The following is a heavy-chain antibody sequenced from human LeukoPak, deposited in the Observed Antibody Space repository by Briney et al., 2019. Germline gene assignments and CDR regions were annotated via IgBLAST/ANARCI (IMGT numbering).Heavy chain of an antibody. J-gene: IGHJ4*02. V-gene: IGHV3-15*07. Sequence: GGSLRLSCAASGFTFSNAWMNWVRQAPGKGLEWVGRIKSKTDGGTTDYAAPVKGRFTISRDNSKNTLYLQMNSLRAEDTAVYYCARVSNAVGSSWSPDVDNWGQGTLVTVSS. CDR2: IKSKTDGGTT. D-gene: IGHD6-13*01. CDR1: GFTFSNAW. CDR3: ARVSNAVGSSWSPDVDN.